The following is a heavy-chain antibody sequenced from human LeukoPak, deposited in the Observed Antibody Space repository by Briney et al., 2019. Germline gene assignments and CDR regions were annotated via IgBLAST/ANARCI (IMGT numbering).Heavy chain of an antibody. CDR2: IYYGGST. D-gene: IGHD2-15*01. V-gene: IGHV4-31*03. CDR3: ARDGVSCTGGSCYWNWFDP. CDR1: GGSISSGGYY. Sequence: SQTLSLTCTVSGGSISSGGYYWSWIRQHPGKGLEWIGYIYYGGSTHYNPSLRSRVTISVDTSKNQFSLKLHSVTAADTAVYYCARDGVSCTGGSCYWNWFDPWGQGTLVTVSS. J-gene: IGHJ5*02.